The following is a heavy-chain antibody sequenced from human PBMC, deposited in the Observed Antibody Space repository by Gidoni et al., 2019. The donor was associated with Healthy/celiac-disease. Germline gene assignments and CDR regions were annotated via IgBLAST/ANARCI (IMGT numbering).Heavy chain of an antibody. CDR1: GYTFTGYY. CDR3: ARATDFGIAVAGTDGGYWFDP. D-gene: IGHD6-19*01. J-gene: IGHJ5*02. V-gene: IGHV1-2*02. CDR2: INPNSGGT. Sequence: QVQLVQSGAEVKKPGASVKVSCKASGYTFTGYYMPWVRQAPGQGLEWMGWINPNSGGTNYAQKFQGRVTMTRDTSISTAYMELSRLRSDDTAVYYCARATDFGIAVAGTDGGYWFDPWGQGTLVTVSS.